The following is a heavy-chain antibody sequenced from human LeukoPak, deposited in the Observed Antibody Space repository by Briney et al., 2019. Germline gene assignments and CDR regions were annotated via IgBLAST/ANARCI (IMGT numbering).Heavy chain of an antibody. Sequence: GGSLRLSCAASGFTFSDYYMSWIRQAPGKGLEWVSYISSSGSTIYYADSVKGRFTISRDNAKNSLYLQMNSLRAEDTAVYYCARRLWTSRDAFDIWGQGTMVTVSS. CDR1: GFTFSDYY. CDR2: ISSSGSTI. J-gene: IGHJ3*02. D-gene: IGHD2-21*01. CDR3: ARRLWTSRDAFDI. V-gene: IGHV3-11*01.